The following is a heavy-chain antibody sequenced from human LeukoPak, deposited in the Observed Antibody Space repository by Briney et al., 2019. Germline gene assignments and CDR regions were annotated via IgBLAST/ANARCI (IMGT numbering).Heavy chain of an antibody. Sequence: GSLRLSCAASGFTFSSYGMHWVRQAPGKGLEWVAFIRYDGSNKYYADSVKGRFTISRDNSKNTLYLQMNSLRAEDTAVYYRAYQLLPNWGQGTLVTVSS. V-gene: IGHV3-30*02. CDR1: GFTFSSYG. CDR3: AYQLLPN. D-gene: IGHD2-15*01. CDR2: IRYDGSNK. J-gene: IGHJ4*02.